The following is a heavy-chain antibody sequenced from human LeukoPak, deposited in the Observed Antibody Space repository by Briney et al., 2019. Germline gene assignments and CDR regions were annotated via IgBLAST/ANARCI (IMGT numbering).Heavy chain of an antibody. V-gene: IGHV3-7*01. CDR1: GFIFTNYF. CDR3: ATDRGWRTSGYYLYYFEY. J-gene: IGHJ4*02. D-gene: IGHD3-3*01. CDR2: IKHDGSEK. Sequence: GGSLRLSRAASGFIFTNYFMSWVRQAPGKGLEWVASIKHDGSEKYYVDSVRGRFTISRDNTMNSLYLQMSSLRAEDTAVYYCATDRGWRTSGYYLYYFEYWGQGTLVTFSS.